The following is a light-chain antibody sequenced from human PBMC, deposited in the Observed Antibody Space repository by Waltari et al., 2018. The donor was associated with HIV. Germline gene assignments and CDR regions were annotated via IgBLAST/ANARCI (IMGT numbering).Light chain of an antibody. Sequence: DIVMTQSPLSLPVTPGDPASISCRSSQSLLHSNGYNYLDWYLQKPGQSPQLLIYSGSNRASGVPDRFSGSGSGTDFTLKISRVEAEDVGVYYCMQALQTPLTFGPGTKVDIK. CDR2: SGS. CDR1: QSLLHSNGYNY. V-gene: IGKV2-28*01. J-gene: IGKJ3*01. CDR3: MQALQTPLT.